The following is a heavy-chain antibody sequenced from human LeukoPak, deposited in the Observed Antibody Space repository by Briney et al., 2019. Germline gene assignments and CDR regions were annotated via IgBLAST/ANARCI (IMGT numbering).Heavy chain of an antibody. D-gene: IGHD1-26*01. CDR2: ISYDGTNK. V-gene: IGHV3-30*18. J-gene: IGHJ5*02. CDR3: AKPKAQGIVGSTNWFDP. CDR1: GFIFTSYG. Sequence: GGSLRLSCTASGFIFTSYGMHWVRQAPGKGLEWLAAISYDGTNKYYADSVKGRFTISRDNSKNMMYLQMNSLRAEDTAVYYCAKPKAQGIVGSTNWFDPWGQGTLVTVSS.